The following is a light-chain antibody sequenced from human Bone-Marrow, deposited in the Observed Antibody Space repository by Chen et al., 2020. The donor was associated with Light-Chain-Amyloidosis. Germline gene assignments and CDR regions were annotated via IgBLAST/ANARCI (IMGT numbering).Light chain of an antibody. CDR1: TLGDKY. CDR3: QAWDSSIGYV. CDR2: QDK. Sequence: SYELTQPPSVSVSPGQTPSITCSGDTLGDKYTSWYQQKPGQSPVLLIYQDKKRPSGIPERFSGSNSGSTATLTISGTQVMDEADYFCQAWDSSIGYVFGSGTTVTVL. J-gene: IGLJ1*01. V-gene: IGLV3-1*01.